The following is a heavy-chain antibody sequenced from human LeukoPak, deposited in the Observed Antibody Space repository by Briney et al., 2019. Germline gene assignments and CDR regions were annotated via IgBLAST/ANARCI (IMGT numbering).Heavy chain of an antibody. CDR1: GYTLTELS. J-gene: IGHJ6*03. Sequence: ASVKVSCKVSGYTLTELSMHWVRQAPGKGLEWMGGFDPEDGETIYAQKFQGRVTMTEDTSTDTAYMELSSLRSEDTAVYYCATVQPNIVGATTNYYYYYYMDVWGKGTTVTVSS. D-gene: IGHD1-26*01. CDR3: ATVQPNIVGATTNYYYYYYMDV. V-gene: IGHV1-24*01. CDR2: FDPEDGET.